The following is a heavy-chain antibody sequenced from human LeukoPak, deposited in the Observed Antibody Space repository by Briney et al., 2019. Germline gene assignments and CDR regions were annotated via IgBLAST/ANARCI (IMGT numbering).Heavy chain of an antibody. CDR2: ISGSGGST. CDR1: GFAFSNFA. V-gene: IGHV3-23*01. J-gene: IGHJ6*03. CDR3: AKGPYYDFWSGYPSQWDYYYMDV. D-gene: IGHD3-3*01. Sequence: GGSLRLSCAVSGFAFSNFAMSWVRQAPGKGLEWVPTISGSGGSTYYADSVKGRFTISRDNSKNTLYLQMNSLRAEDTAVYYCAKGPYYDFWSGYPSQWDYYYMDVWGKGTTVTVSS.